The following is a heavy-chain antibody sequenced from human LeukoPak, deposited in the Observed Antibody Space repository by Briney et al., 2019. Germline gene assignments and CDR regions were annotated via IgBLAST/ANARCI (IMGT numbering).Heavy chain of an antibody. CDR1: GGSFSGYY. Sequence: SETLSLTCAVYGGSFSGYYWSWIRQPPGKGLEWIGEINHSGSTNYNPSLKSRVTISVDTSKNQFSLKLGSVTAADTAVYYCARARYYGSGSYRGWFDPWGQETLVPVPS. CDR3: ARARYYGSGSYRGWFDP. V-gene: IGHV4-34*01. J-gene: IGHJ5*02. D-gene: IGHD3-10*01. CDR2: INHSGST.